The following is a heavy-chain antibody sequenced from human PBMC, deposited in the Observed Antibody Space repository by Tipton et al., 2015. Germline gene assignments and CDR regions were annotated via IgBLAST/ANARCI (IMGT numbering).Heavy chain of an antibody. Sequence: GSLRLSCTGSGFTFSNYWMTWVRQAPGKGLEWVAHIKEDGSVNNHLDSVKGRFTISRDNAKNSLYLQMNSLRAEDTAVYYCARGYRMDVWGQGTTVTVS. CDR1: GFTFSNYW. CDR3: ARGYRMDV. J-gene: IGHJ6*01. CDR2: IKEDGSVN. V-gene: IGHV3-7*01.